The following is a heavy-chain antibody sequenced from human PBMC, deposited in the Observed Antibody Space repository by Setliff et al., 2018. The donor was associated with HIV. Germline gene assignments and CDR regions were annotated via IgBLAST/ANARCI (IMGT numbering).Heavy chain of an antibody. CDR2: IFYSGNT. D-gene: IGHD3-22*01. J-gene: IGHJ3*02. V-gene: IGHV4-31*11. CDR1: GDSISSGGYY. Sequence: SETLSLTCAVSGDSISSGGYYWSWNRQHPGKGLGWIGYIFYSGNTCFNPSLKSRVTISVDTSKNQFSLKLSSVTAADTAVYYCARGAAYYYDSSGWGDAFDIWGQGTMVTVSS. CDR3: ARGAAYYYDSSGWGDAFDI.